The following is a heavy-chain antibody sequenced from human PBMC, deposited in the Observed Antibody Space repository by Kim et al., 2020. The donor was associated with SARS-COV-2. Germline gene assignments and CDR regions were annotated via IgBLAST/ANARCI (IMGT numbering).Heavy chain of an antibody. CDR3: ARTVRGASPGIFDY. V-gene: IGHV1-18*01. CDR1: GYTFTSYG. J-gene: IGHJ4*02. CDR2: ISAYNGNT. Sequence: ASVKVSCKASGYTFTSYGISWVRQAPGQGLEWMGWISAYNGNTNYAQKLQGRVTMTTDTSTSTAYMELRSLRSDDTAVYYCARTVRGASPGIFDYWGQGTLVTVSS. D-gene: IGHD3-10*01.